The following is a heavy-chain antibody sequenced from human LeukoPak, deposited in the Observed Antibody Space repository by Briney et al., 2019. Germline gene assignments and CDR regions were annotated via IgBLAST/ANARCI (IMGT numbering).Heavy chain of an antibody. CDR1: GFTFSSYG. Sequence: GGTLRLSCAASGFTFSSYGMSWVRQAPGPGLEWGSVISDSGGTTYYADSVKGRFTISRDNSKNTLYLQMNSLRAEATAVYYCAKGYDSTYYYYYFMDVWGKGTTVTISS. CDR2: ISDSGGTT. CDR3: AKGYDSTYYYYYFMDV. D-gene: IGHD3-22*01. V-gene: IGHV3-23*01. J-gene: IGHJ6*03.